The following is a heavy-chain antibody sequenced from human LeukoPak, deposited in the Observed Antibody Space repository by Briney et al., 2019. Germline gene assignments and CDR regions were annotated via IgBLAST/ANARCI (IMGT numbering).Heavy chain of an antibody. V-gene: IGHV4-59*01. CDR2: IYYSGSA. Sequence: SGSLSLTCTVSGGSINYYYWSWIRQPPGKGLEWIGYIYYSGSANYNPSLKGRVSISVDTSKNHFSLKLSSVTAADTAVYYCARATQGAFDIWGQGTMVTVSS. CDR3: ARATQGAFDI. CDR1: GGSINYYY. J-gene: IGHJ3*02.